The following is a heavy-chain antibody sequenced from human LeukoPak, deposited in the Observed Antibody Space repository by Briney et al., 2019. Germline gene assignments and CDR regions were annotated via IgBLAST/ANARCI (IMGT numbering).Heavy chain of an antibody. CDR3: ARAPNPDFFDD. D-gene: IGHD2-8*01. Sequence: SETLSLTCTVSSGSIRTSYCSWIRLPPGKGLEWIGYIYYSGSTNYNPSLKSRVTISVDTSKNQFSLKLSSVTAADTAVYYCARAPNPDFFDDWGQRTLVTVSS. V-gene: IGHV4-59*01. CDR2: IYYSGST. J-gene: IGHJ4*02. CDR1: SGSIRTSY.